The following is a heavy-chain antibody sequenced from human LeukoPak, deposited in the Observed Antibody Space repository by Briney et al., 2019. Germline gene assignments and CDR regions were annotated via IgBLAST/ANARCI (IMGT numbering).Heavy chain of an antibody. V-gene: IGHV4-34*01. D-gene: IGHD3-10*01. CDR3: ARGSYGSGTPQGAPFDY. J-gene: IGHJ4*02. Sequence: SETLSLTCAVYGGSFSGYYWSWIRQPPGKGLEWIGEINHSGSTNYNPSLKSRVTISVDTSKNQCSLKLSSVTAADTAVYYCARGSYGSGTPQGAPFDYWGQGTLVIVSS. CDR1: GGSFSGYY. CDR2: INHSGST.